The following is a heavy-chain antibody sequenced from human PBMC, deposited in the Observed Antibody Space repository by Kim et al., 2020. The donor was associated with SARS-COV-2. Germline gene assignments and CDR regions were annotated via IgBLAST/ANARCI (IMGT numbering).Heavy chain of an antibody. CDR2: IKQDGSEK. Sequence: GGSLRLSCAASGFTFSSNWMSWVRQAPGKGLEGVANIKQDGSEKYYVDSVKGRFTISRDNAKNSLYLQMNSLRAEDTAVYYCAREDRRITMVRGVKAAFDIWGQGTMVTVSS. D-gene: IGHD3-10*01. CDR3: AREDRRITMVRGVKAAFDI. CDR1: GFTFSSNW. J-gene: IGHJ3*02. V-gene: IGHV3-7*03.